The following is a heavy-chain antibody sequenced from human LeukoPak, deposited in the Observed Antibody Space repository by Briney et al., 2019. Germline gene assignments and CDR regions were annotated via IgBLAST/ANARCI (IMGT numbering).Heavy chain of an antibody. V-gene: IGHV3-30-3*01. CDR2: ISYDGSNK. CDR3: ARDSQYYDILTGYFQYYYYYYGMDV. D-gene: IGHD3-9*01. J-gene: IGHJ6*02. Sequence: PGRSLRLSCAASGFTFSSYAMHWVRQAPGKGLEWVAVISYDGSNKYYADSVKGRFTISRDNSKNTLYLQMNSLRAEDTAVYYCARDSQYYDILTGYFQYYYYYYGMDVWGQGTTVTVSS. CDR1: GFTFSSYA.